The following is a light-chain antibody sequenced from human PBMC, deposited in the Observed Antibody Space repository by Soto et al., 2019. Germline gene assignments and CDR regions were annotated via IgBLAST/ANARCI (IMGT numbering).Light chain of an antibody. J-gene: IGLJ3*02. V-gene: IGLV2-14*03. CDR3: SSYTSSITLV. Sequence: QSALTQPASVSGSPGQSITISCTGTSSDVSGYNYVSWHQHHPGKAPKVIIHDVSNRPSGISNRFSGSKSGNTASLTISGLQAEDEADYYCSSYTSSITLVFGGGTKVTVL. CDR2: DVS. CDR1: SSDVSGYNY.